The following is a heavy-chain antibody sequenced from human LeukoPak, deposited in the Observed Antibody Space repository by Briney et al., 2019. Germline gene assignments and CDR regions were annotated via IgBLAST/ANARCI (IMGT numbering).Heavy chain of an antibody. J-gene: IGHJ6*03. D-gene: IGHD3-10*01. CDR2: ISSSSSYI. Sequence: GGSLRLSCAASGFTFNTFNMNWVRQAPGKGLEWVSSISSSSSYIYYADSVKGRFTISRDNAKNSLYLQMNSLRAEDTAVYYCARDKNVLLWFGELFREYYYYYMDVWGKGTTVTVSS. V-gene: IGHV3-21*01. CDR1: GFTFNTFN. CDR3: ARDKNVLLWFGELFREYYYYYMDV.